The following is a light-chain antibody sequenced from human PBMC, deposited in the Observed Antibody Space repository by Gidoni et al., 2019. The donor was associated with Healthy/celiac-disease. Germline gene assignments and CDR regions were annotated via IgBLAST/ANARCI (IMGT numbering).Light chain of an antibody. CDR1: QSISSY. CDR2: AAS. CDR3: QQSYSTPELT. V-gene: IGKV1-39*01. J-gene: IGKJ4*01. Sequence: DIQMTQSPSSLSASVGDRVTITCRASQSISSYLNLYQQKPGKAPKLLIYAASSLQSGVPSRFSGSGSGTDFTLTISSRQPEDFATYYCQQSYSTPELTFGGGTKVEIK.